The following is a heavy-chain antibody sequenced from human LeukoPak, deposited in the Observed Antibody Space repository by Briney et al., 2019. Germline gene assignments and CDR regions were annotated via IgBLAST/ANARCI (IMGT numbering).Heavy chain of an antibody. Sequence: ASVKVSCKASGGTLSSYAISWVRQAPGQGLEWMGRIIPILGIANYAQKFQGRVTITADKSTSTAYMELSSLRSEDTAVYYCAREIVITMVRGVIITDAFDIWGQGTMVTVSS. CDR2: IIPILGIA. V-gene: IGHV1-69*04. D-gene: IGHD3-10*01. CDR1: GGTLSSYA. CDR3: AREIVITMVRGVIITDAFDI. J-gene: IGHJ3*02.